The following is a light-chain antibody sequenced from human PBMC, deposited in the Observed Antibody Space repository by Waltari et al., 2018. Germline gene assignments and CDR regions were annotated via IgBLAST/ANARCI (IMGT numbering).Light chain of an antibody. Sequence: DIQMTQSPSTLSASVGDRVTISCRAGQSISVYLNWYQQKHGEAPKLLIHGATPLENGVPTRFSGSGSGTDFTLTISTLQPEDFATYYCQQSFTTLWTFGQGTEVEIK. J-gene: IGKJ1*01. CDR1: QSISVY. CDR2: GAT. CDR3: QQSFTTLWT. V-gene: IGKV1-39*01.